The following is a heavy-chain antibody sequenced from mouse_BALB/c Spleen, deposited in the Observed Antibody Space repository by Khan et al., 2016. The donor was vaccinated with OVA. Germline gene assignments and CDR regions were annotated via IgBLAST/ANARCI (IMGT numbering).Heavy chain of an antibody. J-gene: IGHJ2*01. CDR1: GFTFSSYA. CDR3: VRDYYGSSYEDY. Sequence: DVQLVESGGTLVKPGGSLKLSCAASGFTFSSYAMSWVRQTPEKRLEWVATISSGGTYTYYPDSVKGRFTISRDNAKNTLYLQMSSRRSEDTAMYYCVRDYYGSSYEDYWGQGTTLTVSS. CDR2: ISSGGTYT. D-gene: IGHD1-1*01. V-gene: IGHV5-9-3*01.